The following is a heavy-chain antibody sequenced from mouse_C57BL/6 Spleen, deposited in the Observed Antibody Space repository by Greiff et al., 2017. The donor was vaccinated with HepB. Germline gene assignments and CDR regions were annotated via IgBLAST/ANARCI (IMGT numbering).Heavy chain of an antibody. CDR1: GYTFTSYW. J-gene: IGHJ1*03. Sequence: VQLQQSGAELAKPGASVKLSCKASGYTFTSYWMHWVKQRPGQGLEWIGYINPSSGYTKYNQKFKDKATLTADKSSSTAYMQLSSLTYEESAVYYCESRGLRFYWYFDVWGTGNTVTVAS. CDR3: ESRGLRFYWYFDV. V-gene: IGHV1-7*01. CDR2: INPSSGYT. D-gene: IGHD2-4*01.